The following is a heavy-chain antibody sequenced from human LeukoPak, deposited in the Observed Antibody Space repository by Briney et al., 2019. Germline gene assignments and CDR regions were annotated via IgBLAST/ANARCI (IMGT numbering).Heavy chain of an antibody. CDR1: GGSISNYH. J-gene: IGHJ4*02. D-gene: IGHD5-24*01. Sequence: PSESPSLTCTVSGGSISNYHWSWTRQPPGKGLEWIAYIYYTGSTRYNPSLKSRVTISIDTSKNQFSLRLSSVTAADTAVYYCARGPDDFDYWGQGSLVTVSS. CDR3: ARGPDDFDY. V-gene: IGHV4-59*01. CDR2: IYYTGST.